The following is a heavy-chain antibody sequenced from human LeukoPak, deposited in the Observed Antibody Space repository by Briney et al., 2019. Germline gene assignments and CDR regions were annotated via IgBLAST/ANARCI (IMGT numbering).Heavy chain of an antibody. V-gene: IGHV3-48*03. J-gene: IGHJ6*03. CDR1: GFIYSSYE. D-gene: IGHD3-16*01. Sequence: GGSLRLSCAASGFIYSSYEMNWVRQARGKGLEGVSYISSSGSTIYYADSVKGRFTISRDNAKNSLYLQMNSLRAEDTAVYYCAKPGGYYYYYYMDVWGKGTTVTVSS. CDR3: AKPGGYYYYYYMDV. CDR2: ISSSGSTI.